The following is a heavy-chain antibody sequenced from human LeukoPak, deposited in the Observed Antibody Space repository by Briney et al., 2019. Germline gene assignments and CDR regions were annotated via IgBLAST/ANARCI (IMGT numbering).Heavy chain of an antibody. CDR3: ARDNNDSEDY. D-gene: IGHD3-22*01. CDR2: ISSNGGST. V-gene: IGHV3-64*01. Sequence: PGGSLRLSCAASGFTFSDHCMDWVRQAPGKGLEYVSAISSNGGSTYYANSVKGRFTISRDNSKNTLYLQMNSLRAEDTAVYYCARDNNDSEDYWGQGTLVTVSS. J-gene: IGHJ4*02. CDR1: GFTFSDHC.